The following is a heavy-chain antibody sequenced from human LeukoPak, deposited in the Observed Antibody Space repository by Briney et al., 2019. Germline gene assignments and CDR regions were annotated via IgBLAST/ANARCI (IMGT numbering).Heavy chain of an antibody. D-gene: IGHD4-17*01. J-gene: IGHJ6*03. CDR2: ISAIK. V-gene: IGHV3-48*04. CDR3: GIPVTKDDYYNMDV. CDR1: GFSFSSYS. Sequence: PGRSLRLSCAASGFSFSSYSMTWVRQAPGKGLEWISHISAIKEYADFLRGRFTISRDNARKSLYLEMNSLRAEDTAVYYCGIPVTKDDYYNMDVWGQGTTVAVS.